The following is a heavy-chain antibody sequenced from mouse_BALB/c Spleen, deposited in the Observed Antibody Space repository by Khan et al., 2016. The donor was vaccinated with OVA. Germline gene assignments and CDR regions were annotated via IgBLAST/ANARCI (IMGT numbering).Heavy chain of an antibody. CDR2: ISNRGTTT. D-gene: IGHD2-3*01. J-gene: IGHJ3*01. Sequence: EVELVESGGGFMQPGGSLKLSCATSGFTFTDYYMYWVRQTPEKRLEWVAHISNRGTTTYYSDTLRGRFTISRDNAKNTLYLQMSRLKSEDTAIYYCAREGDDVGLAYWGQGTLVTVSA. CDR1: GFTFTDYY. CDR3: AREGDDVGLAY. V-gene: IGHV5-12*02.